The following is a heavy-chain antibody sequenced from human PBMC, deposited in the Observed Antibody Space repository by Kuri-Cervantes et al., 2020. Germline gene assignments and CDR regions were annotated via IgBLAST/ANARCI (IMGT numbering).Heavy chain of an antibody. J-gene: IGHJ4*02. CDR1: GFTFSSYA. CDR2: ISGSGGST. Sequence: GESLKIFCAASGFTFSSYAMSWVRQAPGKGLEWVSAISGSGGSTYYADSVKGRFTISRDNSKNTLYLQMNSLRAENTAVYYFASILTGTKRFDYWGQGTLVTVSS. D-gene: IGHD1-7*01. V-gene: IGHV3-23*01. CDR3: ASILTGTKRFDY.